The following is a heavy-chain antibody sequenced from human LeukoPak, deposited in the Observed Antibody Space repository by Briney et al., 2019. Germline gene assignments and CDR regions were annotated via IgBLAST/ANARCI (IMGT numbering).Heavy chain of an antibody. CDR2: ISAYNGNT. V-gene: IGHV1-18*01. D-gene: IGHD2-21*02. CDR3: ARTIVVVTADYFDY. Sequence: GASVKVSCKASGYTFTSYGISWVRQAPGQGLEWMGWISAYNGNTNYAQKRQGRVTMTTDTSTSTVYMELRSLRSDGTAVYYCARTIVVVTADYFDYWGQGTLVTVSS. CDR1: GYTFTSYG. J-gene: IGHJ4*02.